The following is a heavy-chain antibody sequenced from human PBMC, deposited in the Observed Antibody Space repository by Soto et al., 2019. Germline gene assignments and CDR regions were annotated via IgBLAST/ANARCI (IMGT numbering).Heavy chain of an antibody. CDR3: ARFSTLGKDYGVDV. J-gene: IGHJ6*02. CDR2: IYDRGNT. CDR1: GVSINSYY. V-gene: IGHV4-59*08. Sequence: PSETLSLTCTVSGVSINSYYWTWIRQPPGKGLEWIGHIYDRGNTKYNPSLKSRVSISIDTSTNQFSLRLTSVTVADTAVYFCARFSTLGKDYGVDVWGQGTTVTVSS. D-gene: IGHD2-2*01.